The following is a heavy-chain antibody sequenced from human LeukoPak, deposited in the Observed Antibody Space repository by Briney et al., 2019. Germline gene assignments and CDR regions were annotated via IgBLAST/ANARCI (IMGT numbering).Heavy chain of an antibody. CDR3: AREPQVQGYYYDSSPPFDAFDI. CDR1: GGSISSYY. D-gene: IGHD3-22*01. V-gene: IGHV4-59*12. J-gene: IGHJ3*02. Sequence: PSETLSLTCTVSGGSISSYYWSWIRQPPGKGLEWIGYIYYSGSTNYNPSLKSRVTISVDTSKNQFSLKLSSVTAADTAVYYCAREPQVQGYYYDSSPPFDAFDIWGQGTMVTVSS. CDR2: IYYSGST.